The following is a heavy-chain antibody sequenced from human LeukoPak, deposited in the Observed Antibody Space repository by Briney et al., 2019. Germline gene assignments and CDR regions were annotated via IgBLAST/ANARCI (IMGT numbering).Heavy chain of an antibody. J-gene: IGHJ4*02. CDR1: GYTFTGYY. D-gene: IGHD2-15*01. CDR2: INPNSGGT. CDR3: ARDLGYCSGGSCYWEYYFDY. V-gene: IGHV1-2*04. Sequence: ASVKVSCKASGYTFTGYYMHWVRQAPGQGREWMEWINPNSGGTNYAQKFQGWVTMTRDTSISTAYMELSRLRSDDTAVYYCARDLGYCSGGSCYWEYYFDYWGQRTLVTVSS.